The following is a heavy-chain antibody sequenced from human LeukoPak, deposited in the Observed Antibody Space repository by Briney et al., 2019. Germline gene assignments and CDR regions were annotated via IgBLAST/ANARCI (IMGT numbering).Heavy chain of an antibody. CDR1: GYTLTELS. D-gene: IGHD6-6*01. J-gene: IGHJ6*02. CDR2: FDPEDGET. V-gene: IGHV1-24*01. Sequence: GASVKVSCKVSGYTLTELSVHWVRQAPGKGLEWMGGFDPEDGETIHAQKFQGRVTMTEDTSTDTVYMELSSLRSKDTAVYYCATRMGQLVQYDYYGMDVWGQGTTVTVSS. CDR3: ATRMGQLVQYDYYGMDV.